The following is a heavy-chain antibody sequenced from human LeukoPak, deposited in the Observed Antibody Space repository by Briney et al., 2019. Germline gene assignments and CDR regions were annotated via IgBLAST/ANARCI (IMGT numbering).Heavy chain of an antibody. J-gene: IGHJ4*02. CDR1: GFTFSNYG. CDR2: INWNGGST. V-gene: IGHV3-20*04. D-gene: IGHD6-19*01. Sequence: PGGSLRLSCAASGFTFSNYGMHWVRQAPGKGLEWVSGINWNGGSTGYADSVKGRFTISRDNAKNSLYLQMNSLRAEDTALYYCARDQEDGVEQWLVRGLDYWGQGTLVTVSS. CDR3: ARDQEDGVEQWLVRGLDY.